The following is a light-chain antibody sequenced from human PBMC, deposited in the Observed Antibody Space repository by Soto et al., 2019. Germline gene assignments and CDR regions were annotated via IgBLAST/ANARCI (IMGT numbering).Light chain of an antibody. J-gene: IGLJ1*01. CDR2: DDR. CDR1: NIGSKS. Sequence: SYELTQPPSVSVAPGQTARITCGGNNIGSKSVHWYQQKPGQAPVLVVYDDRYRPSGIPERFSGSNSGNTATLTISRVEAGDEADYYCQVWDSSSDQGVFGTGTKVTVL. CDR3: QVWDSSSDQGV. V-gene: IGLV3-21*02.